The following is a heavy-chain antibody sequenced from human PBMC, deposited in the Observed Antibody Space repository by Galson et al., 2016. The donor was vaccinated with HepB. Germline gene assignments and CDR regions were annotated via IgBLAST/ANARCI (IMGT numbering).Heavy chain of an antibody. CDR3: ARVGFNWSGYSDY. D-gene: IGHD3-3*01. CDR1: GYTFTTYD. J-gene: IGHJ4*02. CDR2: MNPSSGNT. Sequence: SVKVSCKASGYTFTTYDMIWVRQAPGQGPEWMGWMNPSSGNTAYAQKFQGRVTMTRNTAISTAYMELTSLRSDDTAVYFCARVGFNWSGYSDYWGQGTLVTVSS. V-gene: IGHV1-8*01.